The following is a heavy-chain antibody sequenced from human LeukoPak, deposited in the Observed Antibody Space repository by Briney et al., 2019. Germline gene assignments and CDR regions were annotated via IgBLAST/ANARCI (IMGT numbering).Heavy chain of an antibody. Sequence: PGGSLRLSCAASGFTFSSYSMNWVRQAPGKGLEWVSSISSSSSYIYYADSVKGRFTISRDNSKNTLYLQMNSLRAEDTAVYYCAKGGNYGGNSVGYFDYWGQGTLVTVSS. CDR3: AKGGNYGGNSVGYFDY. CDR1: GFTFSSYS. J-gene: IGHJ4*02. CDR2: ISSSSSYI. V-gene: IGHV3-21*04. D-gene: IGHD4-17*01.